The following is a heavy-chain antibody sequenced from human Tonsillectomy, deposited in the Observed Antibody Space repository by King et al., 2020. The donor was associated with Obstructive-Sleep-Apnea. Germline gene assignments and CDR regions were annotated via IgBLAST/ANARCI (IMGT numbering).Heavy chain of an antibody. V-gene: IGHV3-30*18. D-gene: IGHD2-15*01. J-gene: IGHJ6*02. Sequence: VQLVESGGGVVQPGRSLRLSCAASGFTFSSYGMHWVRQAPGKGLEWVARISYDGSNKNYADSVKGRFTISRDNSKNTLYLQMKSLRAEDTVVYYCAKDGARNIVVVVAAAYGMDVWGQGTTVTVSS. CDR3: AKDGARNIVVVVAAAYGMDV. CDR2: ISYDGSNK. CDR1: GFTFSSYG.